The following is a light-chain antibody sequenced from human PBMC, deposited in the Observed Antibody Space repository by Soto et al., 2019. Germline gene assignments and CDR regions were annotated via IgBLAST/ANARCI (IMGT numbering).Light chain of an antibody. CDR2: DAS. Sequence: ELVLTQSPGTLSLSPGERATLSCRASQNVSSYLAWYQQKPGQAPRLLIYDASNRATGIPARFSGSGSGTDFTLTISSLEPEDFAVYYCQQRSNWPLTFGGGTKVDIK. J-gene: IGKJ4*01. CDR1: QNVSSY. V-gene: IGKV3-11*01. CDR3: QQRSNWPLT.